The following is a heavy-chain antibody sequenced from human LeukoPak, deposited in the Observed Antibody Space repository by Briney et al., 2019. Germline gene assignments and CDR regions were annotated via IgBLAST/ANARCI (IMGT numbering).Heavy chain of an antibody. J-gene: IGHJ6*02. CDR1: GFTFSSFS. D-gene: IGHD4-17*01. CDR3: ARESVYYGMDV. Sequence: GGSLRLSCAASGFTFSSFSMTWVRQAPGKGLEWVSSTSSSSAYTFYAESGKGRFTISRDNAKNSLYLQMNSLRAEDTAVYYCARESVYYGMDVWGQGTTVTVSS. V-gene: IGHV3-21*04. CDR2: TSSSSAYT.